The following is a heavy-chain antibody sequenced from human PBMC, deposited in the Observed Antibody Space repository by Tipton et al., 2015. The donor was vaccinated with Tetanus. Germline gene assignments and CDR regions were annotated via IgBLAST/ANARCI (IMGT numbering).Heavy chain of an antibody. D-gene: IGHD6-13*01. V-gene: IGHV3-23*01. Sequence: GSLRLSCAASGFTFSSHWMNWVRQAPGKGLEWVSGISVRGSHTYYADPVKGRFSISRDNSKNTVYLQMNSLRDEDTAVYYCAKALGSSAWYGTWGQGTLVTVSS. CDR1: GFTFSSHW. J-gene: IGHJ5*02. CDR3: AKALGSSAWYGT. CDR2: ISVRGSHT.